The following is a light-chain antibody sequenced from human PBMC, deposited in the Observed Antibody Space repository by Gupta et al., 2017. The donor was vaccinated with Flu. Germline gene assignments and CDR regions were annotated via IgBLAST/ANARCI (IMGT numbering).Light chain of an antibody. V-gene: IGKV3-20*01. Sequence: IVLTQSPGSLSLSPGERATLSCRASQIVSSSSLAWYQQKPGQAPRLLIYGASSRATSLPDRFSGSGCGTDLTLTISSREPEDFAVYYCQQYGSSPLFTFGPGTKVDIK. CDR3: QQYGSSPLFT. J-gene: IGKJ3*01. CDR2: GAS. CDR1: QIVSSSS.